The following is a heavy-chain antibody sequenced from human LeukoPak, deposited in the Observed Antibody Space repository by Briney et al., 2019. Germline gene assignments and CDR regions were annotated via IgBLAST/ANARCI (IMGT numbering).Heavy chain of an antibody. CDR3: ARAYGSGSYYDY. CDR2: INPNSGGT. D-gene: IGHD3-10*01. V-gene: IGHV1-2*04. Sequence: GASVKVSCKASGYTFTGYYMHWVRQAPGQGLEWMEWINPNSGGTNYAQKFQGWVTMTRDTSISTAYMELSRLRSDDTAVYYCARAYGSGSYYDYWGQGTLVTVSS. CDR1: GYTFTGYY. J-gene: IGHJ4*02.